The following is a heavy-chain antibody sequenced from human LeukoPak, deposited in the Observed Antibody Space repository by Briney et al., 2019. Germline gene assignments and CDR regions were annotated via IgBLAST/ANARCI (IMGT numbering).Heavy chain of an antibody. CDR1: GGSISSYY. V-gene: IGHV4-59*08. CDR3: ARLARADWYFDL. D-gene: IGHD3-3*02. Sequence: SETLSLTCTVSGGSISSYYWSWIRQPPGKGLEWIGYIYYSGSTNYNPSLKSRVTISVDTSKNQFSLKLSSVTAADTAVYYCARLARADWYFDLWGRGTLVTVSS. CDR2: IYYSGST. J-gene: IGHJ2*01.